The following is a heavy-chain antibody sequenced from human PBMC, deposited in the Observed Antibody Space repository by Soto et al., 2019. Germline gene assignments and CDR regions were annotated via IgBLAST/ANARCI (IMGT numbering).Heavy chain of an antibody. D-gene: IGHD3-22*01. CDR2: IIPIFGTA. J-gene: IGHJ5*02. CDR3: ARGLGYYDSSGPGGNWFDP. Sequence: ASVKVSCKASGGTFSSYAISWVRQAPGQGLEWMGGIIPIFGTANYAQKFQGRVTITADESTSTAYVELSSLRSEDTAVYYCARGLGYYDSSGPGGNWFDPWGQGTLVTVSS. V-gene: IGHV1-69*13. CDR1: GGTFSSYA.